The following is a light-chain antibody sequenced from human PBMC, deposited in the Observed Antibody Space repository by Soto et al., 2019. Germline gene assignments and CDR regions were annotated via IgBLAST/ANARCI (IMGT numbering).Light chain of an antibody. J-gene: IGLJ7*01. V-gene: IGLV2-23*03. CDR1: SSDVGSYNL. Sequence: QSALTQPASVSGSPGQSITISCTGTSSDVGSYNLVSWYQQHPGKAPKLMIYEGSKRPSGVSNRFSGSKSGNTASLTISGLPAEDEADDYCFSYVGSNTFVVFGGGTQLTVL. CDR3: FSYVGSNTFVV. CDR2: EGS.